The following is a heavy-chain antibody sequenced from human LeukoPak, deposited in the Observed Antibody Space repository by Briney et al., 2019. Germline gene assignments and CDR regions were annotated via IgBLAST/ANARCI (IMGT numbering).Heavy chain of an antibody. CDR3: AKDVGYCSSTSCYMGGYYYYGMDV. D-gene: IGHD2-2*02. CDR2: ISYDGSNK. V-gene: IGHV3-30*18. J-gene: IGHJ6*02. Sequence: GGSLRLSCAASGFTFSSYGMHWVRQAPGKGLEWVAVISYDGSNKYYADSVKGRFTISRDNSKNTLYLQMNSLRAEDTAVYYCAKDVGYCSSTSCYMGGYYYYGMDVWGQGTTVTVSS. CDR1: GFTFSSYG.